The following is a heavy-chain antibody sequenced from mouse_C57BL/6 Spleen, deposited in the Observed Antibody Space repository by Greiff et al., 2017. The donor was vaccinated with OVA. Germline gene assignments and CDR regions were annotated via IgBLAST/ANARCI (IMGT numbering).Heavy chain of an antibody. J-gene: IGHJ3*01. D-gene: IGHD1-1*01. CDR3: ARGYYGSSSFAY. V-gene: IGHV1-55*01. CDR2: IYPGSGST. CDR1: GYTFTSYW. Sequence: QVQLQQPGAELVKPGASVKMSCKASGYTFTSYWITWVKQRPGHGLEWIGDIYPGSGSTNYNEKFKSKATLTVDTSSSTAYMQLSSLTSEDSAVYYCARGYYGSSSFAYWGQGTLVTVSA.